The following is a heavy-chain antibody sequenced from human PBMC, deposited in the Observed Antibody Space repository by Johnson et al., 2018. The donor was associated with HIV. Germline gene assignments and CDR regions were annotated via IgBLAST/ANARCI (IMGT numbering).Heavy chain of an antibody. D-gene: IGHD3-10*01. Sequence: QMQLVESGGGVVQTGRSLRLSCAASGFTFSSYAMHWVRQAPGKGLEWVAVISYDGSNKYYADSVKGRFTISRDNSKHTLYLQMNSLRAEDTAVYYCAKDRGLSAFDIWGQGTMVTVSS. J-gene: IGHJ3*02. CDR1: GFTFSSYA. V-gene: IGHV3-30*04. CDR3: AKDRGLSAFDI. CDR2: ISYDGSNK.